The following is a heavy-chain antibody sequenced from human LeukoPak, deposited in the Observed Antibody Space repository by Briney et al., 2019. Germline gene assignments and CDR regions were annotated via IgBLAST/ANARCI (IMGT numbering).Heavy chain of an antibody. V-gene: IGHV3-21*01. D-gene: IGHD6-25*01. CDR2: ISSSSSYI. CDR3: ARISGWPNYFDY. J-gene: IGHJ4*02. CDR1: GFTFSSYS. Sequence: PGGSLRLSCAASGFTFSSYSMNWVRQAPGKGLDWVSSISSSSSYIYYADSVKGRFTMSRDNAKNSLYLQMNSLRAEDTAVYYCARISGWPNYFDYWGQGTLVTVSS.